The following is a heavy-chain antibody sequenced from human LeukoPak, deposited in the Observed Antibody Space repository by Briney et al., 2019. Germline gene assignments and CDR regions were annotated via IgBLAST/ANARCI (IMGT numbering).Heavy chain of an antibody. D-gene: IGHD1-26*01. V-gene: IGHV3-11*06. CDR1: GFTFSDYY. Sequence: PGGSLRLSCAASGFTFSDYYTSWIRQAPGKGLEWVSYISSSSSYTNYADSVKGRFTISRDNAKNSLYLQMNSLRAEDTAVYYCARGAKPHYYYYYGMDVWGKGTTVTVSS. CDR3: ARGAKPHYYYYYGMDV. J-gene: IGHJ6*04. CDR2: ISSSSSYT.